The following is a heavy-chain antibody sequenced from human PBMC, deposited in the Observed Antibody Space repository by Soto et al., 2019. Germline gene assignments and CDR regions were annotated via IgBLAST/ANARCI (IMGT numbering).Heavy chain of an antibody. Sequence: SGPTLVNPTQTLTLTCIFSGFSLRTSGVGVGWIRQPPGKALEWLGFIYWNEDKRYSPSLKSRPTIPKDTSKNQVVLTITNMDLAATATSSFANSGTSSCYGWFDPWGQGTRVIVSS. D-gene: IGHD2-15*01. CDR1: GFSLRTSGVG. CDR3: ANSGTSSCYGWFDP. CDR2: IYWNEDK. V-gene: IGHV2-5*01. J-gene: IGHJ5*02.